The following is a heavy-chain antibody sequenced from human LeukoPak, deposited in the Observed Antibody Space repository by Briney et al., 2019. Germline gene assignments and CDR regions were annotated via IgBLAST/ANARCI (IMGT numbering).Heavy chain of an antibody. V-gene: IGHV4-39*01. CDR3: AKGYFYGSGSYCQPFDY. CDR1: GGSISSSTYY. D-gene: IGHD3-10*01. CDR2: IHYGGST. Sequence: SETLSLTCSVSGGSISSSTYYWGWIRQPPGKGLEWIAGIHYGGSTYYSPSLNSRLTISIDPSKNQFSLKVRSVTAADTAVYYCAKGYFYGSGSYCQPFDYWGQGTLVTVSS. J-gene: IGHJ4*02.